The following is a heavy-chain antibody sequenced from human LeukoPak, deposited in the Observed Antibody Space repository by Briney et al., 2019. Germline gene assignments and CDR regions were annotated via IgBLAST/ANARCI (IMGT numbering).Heavy chain of an antibody. CDR1: GFTFTSYD. Sequence: ASVKVSCKASGFTFTSYDINWVRQAAGQGLEWMGWMNPNNGNTGYAQKFQGRVTMTRDTTISTAYTELRSLRSEDTAVYYCVRDGEGVAISVNYWFDPWGQGTLVTVSS. CDR2: MNPNNGNT. CDR3: VRDGEGVAISVNYWFDP. V-gene: IGHV1-8*01. D-gene: IGHD3-10*01. J-gene: IGHJ5*02.